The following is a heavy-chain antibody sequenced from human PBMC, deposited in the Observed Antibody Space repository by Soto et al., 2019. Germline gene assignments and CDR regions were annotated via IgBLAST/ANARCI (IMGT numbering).Heavy chain of an antibody. Sequence: QVQLVESGGGVVQPGRSLRLSCAASGFTFSSYGMHWVRQAPGKGLEWVAVIWYDGSNKYYADSVKGRFTISRDNSKNTLYLQMNSLGAEDTAVYYCARDGPGMDVWGQGTTVTVSS. CDR1: GFTFSSYG. J-gene: IGHJ6*02. V-gene: IGHV3-33*01. CDR3: ARDGPGMDV. CDR2: IWYDGSNK.